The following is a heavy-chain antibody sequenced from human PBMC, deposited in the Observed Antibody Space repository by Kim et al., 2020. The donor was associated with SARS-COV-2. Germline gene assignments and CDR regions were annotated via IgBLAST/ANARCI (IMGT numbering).Heavy chain of an antibody. CDR2: ISYDGSNK. D-gene: IGHD3-9*01. CDR1: GFTFSSYG. V-gene: IGHV3-30*03. J-gene: IGHJ4*01. Sequence: GGSLRLSCAASGFTFSSYGMHWVRQAPGKGLEWVAVISYDGSNKYYADSVKGRFTISRDNSKNTLYLQMNSLRAEDTAVYYCATDWDYYDILTGYPEYWG. CDR3: ATDWDYYDILTGYPEY.